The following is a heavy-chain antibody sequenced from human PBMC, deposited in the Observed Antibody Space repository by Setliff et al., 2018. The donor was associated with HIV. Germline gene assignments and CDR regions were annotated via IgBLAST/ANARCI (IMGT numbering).Heavy chain of an antibody. D-gene: IGHD6-19*01. CDR1: GSTFSNY. Sequence: GGSLRLSCAASGSTFSNYMGWVRQAPGEGLEWVSLVFRDDNTYNADSVKGRFTISRDSSKNTLYLQMNSLRGDDTAVYYCATSSRGWGQDAFDIWGQGTMVTVSS. V-gene: IGHV3-53*05. CDR3: ATSSRGWGQDAFDI. J-gene: IGHJ3*02. CDR2: VFRDDNT.